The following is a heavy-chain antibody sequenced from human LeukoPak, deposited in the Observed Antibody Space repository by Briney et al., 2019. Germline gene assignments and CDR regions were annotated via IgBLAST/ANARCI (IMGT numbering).Heavy chain of an antibody. J-gene: IGHJ5*02. Sequence: PSETLSLTCTVSGGSISSYYWSWIRQPPGKGLEWIGYIYYSGSTNYNPSLKSRVTISVDTSKNQFSLKLSSVTAADTAVYYCARASGSYRVACPRKAFDPWGQGTLVTVSS. CDR3: ARASGSYRVACPRKAFDP. D-gene: IGHD1-26*01. V-gene: IGHV4-59*01. CDR1: GGSISSYY. CDR2: IYYSGST.